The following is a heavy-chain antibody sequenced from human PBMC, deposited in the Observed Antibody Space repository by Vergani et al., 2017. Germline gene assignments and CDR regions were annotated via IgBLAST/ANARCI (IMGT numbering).Heavy chain of an antibody. CDR3: ARGHGQWPRYFQH. D-gene: IGHD6-19*01. V-gene: IGHV3-23*01. Sequence: EVQLLESGGGLVQPGGSLRLSCAASGFTFSSYAMSWVRQAPGKGLEWVSAISGSGGSTYYADSVKGRFTISRDNSKNTLYLQMNSLRAEDTAVYYCARGHGQWPRYFQHWGQGTLVTVSS. CDR1: GFTFSSYA. CDR2: ISGSGGST. J-gene: IGHJ1*01.